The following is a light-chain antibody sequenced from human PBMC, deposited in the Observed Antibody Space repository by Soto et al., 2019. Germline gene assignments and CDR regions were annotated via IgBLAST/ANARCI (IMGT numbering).Light chain of an antibody. V-gene: IGLV1-40*01. J-gene: IGLJ2*01. CDR1: RSDIGAGYD. CDR3: QSYDSTLTVV. Sequence: QSVLTQPPSVSGAPGQRVTISCTGSRSDIGAGYDVHWYQQVPGTAPKLLIYGNINRPSGVPDRFFGSKSGTSASLAITGLQADDEADYYCQSYDSTLTVVFGGGTQLTVL. CDR2: GNI.